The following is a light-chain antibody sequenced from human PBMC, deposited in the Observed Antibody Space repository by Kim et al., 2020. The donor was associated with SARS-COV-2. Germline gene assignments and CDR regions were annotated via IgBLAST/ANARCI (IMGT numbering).Light chain of an antibody. V-gene: IGLV1-51*01. CDR3: GTWDSSLSAVV. CDR1: SSNIGNNY. CDR2: DNN. J-gene: IGLJ2*01. Sequence: GQKVTSSCSGSSSNIGNNYVSWYQQLPGTAPKLLIYDNNERPSGIPDRFSGSKSGTSATLGITGLQTGDEADYYCGTWDSSLSAVVFGGGTQLTVL.